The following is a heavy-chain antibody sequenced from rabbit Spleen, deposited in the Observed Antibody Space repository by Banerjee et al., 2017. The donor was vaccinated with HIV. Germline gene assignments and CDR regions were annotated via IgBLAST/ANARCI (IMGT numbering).Heavy chain of an antibody. CDR3: ARDLAGVIGWNFGW. Sequence: QSLEESGGDLVKPGASLALTCKASGFSFSSSDYICWVRQAPGKGLEWISCIAGSSSGFTYSATWAKGRFTCSKTSSTTVTLQMTSLTVADTATYFCARDLAGVIGWNFGWWGPGTLVTVS. J-gene: IGHJ4*01. V-gene: IGHV1S40*01. CDR2: IAGSSSGFT. CDR1: GFSFSSSDY. D-gene: IGHD4-1*01.